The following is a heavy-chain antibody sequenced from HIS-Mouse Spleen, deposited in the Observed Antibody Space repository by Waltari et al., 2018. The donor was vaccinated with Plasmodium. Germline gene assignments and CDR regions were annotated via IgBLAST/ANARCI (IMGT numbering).Heavy chain of an antibody. D-gene: IGHD7-27*01. V-gene: IGHV4-34*01. Sequence: QVQLQQWGAGLLKPSETLSLTCAVYGGSFSGYSWSWIRQPPGKGLEWMWDINHSGNTNYNPSLKSRVTISVDTSKTQFSLKLSSVTAADTAVYYCARGQLGIDAFDIWGQGTMVTVSS. CDR1: GGSFSGYS. CDR2: INHSGNT. J-gene: IGHJ3*02. CDR3: ARGQLGIDAFDI.